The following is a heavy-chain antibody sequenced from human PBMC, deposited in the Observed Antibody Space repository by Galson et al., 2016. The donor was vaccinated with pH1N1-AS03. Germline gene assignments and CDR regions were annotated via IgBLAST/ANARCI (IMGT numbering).Heavy chain of an antibody. J-gene: IGHJ5*02. D-gene: IGHD3-3*01. Sequence: KVSCKASGYNFTDYYIHWVRQAPGQGLEWMGRINPKSGGPQYGEKFQGRVIMTRDTSISTGYMELSRLKFDDTAIYYCAREVRTIRRRGWFDPWGQGTLVTVSS. CDR3: AREVRTIRRRGWFDP. CDR1: GYNFTDYY. V-gene: IGHV1-2*06. CDR2: INPKSGGP.